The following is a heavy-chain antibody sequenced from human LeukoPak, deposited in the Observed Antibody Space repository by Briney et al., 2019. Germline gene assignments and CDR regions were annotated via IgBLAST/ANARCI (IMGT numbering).Heavy chain of an antibody. D-gene: IGHD3-10*01. V-gene: IGHV3-9*01. CDR1: GFTFDDYA. CDR3: AKDRRGSGGYGMDV. Sequence: GRSLRLSCAASGFTFDDYAMHWVRQAPGKGLEWVSGISWNSGSIGYADSVKGRFTISRDNAKNSLYLQMNSLRAEDTALYYCAKDRRGSGGYGMDVWGQGTTVTVSS. CDR2: ISWNSGSI. J-gene: IGHJ6*02.